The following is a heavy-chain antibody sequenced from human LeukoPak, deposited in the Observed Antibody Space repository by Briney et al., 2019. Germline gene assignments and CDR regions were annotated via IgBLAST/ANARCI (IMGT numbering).Heavy chain of an antibody. D-gene: IGHD3-22*01. V-gene: IGHV3-48*04. J-gene: IGHJ4*02. CDR2: ISSSGSII. CDR3: VRDWGYDSSGYWQKYFDT. Sequence: PGGSLRLSCAASGFTFSRSNMNWVRQAPGKGLEWVSYISSSGSIIYYADSVKGRFTISRDNAKNTVYLQMNSLRAEDTAVYYCVRDWGYDSSGYWQKYFDTWGQGTLVTVSS. CDR1: GFTFSRSN.